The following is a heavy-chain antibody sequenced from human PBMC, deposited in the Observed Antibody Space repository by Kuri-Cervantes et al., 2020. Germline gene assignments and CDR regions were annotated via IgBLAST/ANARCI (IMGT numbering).Heavy chain of an antibody. CDR1: GFTFSSYG. J-gene: IGHJ4*02. CDR3: AKDEAYSNNLADFDY. V-gene: IGHV3-30*18. D-gene: IGHD4-11*01. Sequence: GGSLRLSCAASGFTFSSYGMHWVRQAPGKGLEWVAVISYDGSNKYYADSVKGRFTISRDNSKNTLYLQMNSLRAEDTAVYYCAKDEAYSNNLADFDYWGQGTLVTVSS. CDR2: ISYDGSNK.